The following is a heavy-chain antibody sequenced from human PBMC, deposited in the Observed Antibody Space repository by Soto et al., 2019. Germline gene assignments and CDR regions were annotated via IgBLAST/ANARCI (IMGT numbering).Heavy chain of an antibody. J-gene: IGHJ3*02. CDR1: GFTFSRYS. D-gene: IGHD3-10*01. V-gene: IGHV3-21*01. CDR2: ISSTTNYI. Sequence: PGGSLRLSCAASGFTFSRYSMNWVRQAPGKGLEWVSSISSTTNYIYYADSMKGRFTVSRDNAKNSVYLQMNSLRAEDTAVYYCARGPSPTMVRGDDAFDIWGQGTMVTVSS. CDR3: ARGPSPTMVRGDDAFDI.